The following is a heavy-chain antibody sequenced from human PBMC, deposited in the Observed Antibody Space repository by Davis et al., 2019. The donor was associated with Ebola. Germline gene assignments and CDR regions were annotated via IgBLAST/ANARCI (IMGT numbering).Heavy chain of an antibody. Sequence: SETLSLTCAVYGGSFSGYYWSWIRQPPGKGLEWIGEINHSGSTNYNPSLKSRVTISVDTSKNQFSLKLSSVTAADTAVYYCARLEGAARPFYWGQGTLVTVSS. V-gene: IGHV4-34*01. CDR1: GGSFSGYY. D-gene: IGHD6-6*01. CDR3: ARLEGAARPFY. J-gene: IGHJ4*02. CDR2: INHSGST.